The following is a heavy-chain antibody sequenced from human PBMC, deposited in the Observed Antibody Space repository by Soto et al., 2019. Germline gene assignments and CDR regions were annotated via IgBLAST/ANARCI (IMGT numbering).Heavy chain of an antibody. CDR1: GFTFSSYA. CDR3: AKSLPKSYFDY. Sequence: EEQLLESGGGLVQPGGSLRLSCAASGFTFSSYAMSWVRQAPGKGLEWVSVISAGGGITYYADSVKGRFTISRDDSKNTLYMEMNRLRDEDTAIYFCAKSLPKSYFDYWGQVTLVTVSS. J-gene: IGHJ4*02. CDR2: ISAGGGIT. V-gene: IGHV3-23*01.